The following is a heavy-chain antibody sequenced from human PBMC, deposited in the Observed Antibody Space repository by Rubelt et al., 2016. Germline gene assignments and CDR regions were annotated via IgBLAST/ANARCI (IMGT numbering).Heavy chain of an antibody. Sequence: QVQLVESGGGVVQPGRSLRLSCAVSGFTFSNYDMHWVRQAPGKGLEWVAVLYYDGGKKHYADSVKGRFTISRDNSKDTLYLQMNSLRAEDTAVYYCAREYSYGFYYHYGMDVWGQGTTVTVSS. J-gene: IGHJ6*02. CDR1: GFTFSNYD. D-gene: IGHD5-18*01. CDR3: AREYSYGFYYHYGMDV. CDR2: LYYDGGKK. V-gene: IGHV3-33*01.